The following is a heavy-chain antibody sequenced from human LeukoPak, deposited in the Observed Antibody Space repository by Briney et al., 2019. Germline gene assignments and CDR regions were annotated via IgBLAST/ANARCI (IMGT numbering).Heavy chain of an antibody. V-gene: IGHV3-23*01. CDR3: AKDLGVLTTTPDY. CDR1: GFTFSSYA. CDR2: ISGSGGST. D-gene: IGHD3-9*01. Sequence: GGSLRLSCAASGFTFSSYAMSWVRQAPGKGLERVSAISGSGGSTYYADSVKGRFTISRDNSKNTLYLQMNSLRAEDTAVYYCAKDLGVLTTTPDYWGQGTLVTVSS. J-gene: IGHJ4*02.